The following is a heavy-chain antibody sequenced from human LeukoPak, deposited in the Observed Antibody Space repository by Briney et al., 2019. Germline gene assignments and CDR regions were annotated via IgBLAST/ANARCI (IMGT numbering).Heavy chain of an antibody. CDR2: IYYSGST. V-gene: IGHV4-39*01. CDR3: ARQLIAAARLNWFDP. D-gene: IGHD6-13*01. J-gene: IGHJ5*02. CDR1: GGSISSSSYY. Sequence: SETLSLTCTVSGGSISSSSYYWGWIRQPPGKGLELIGSIYYSGSTYYNPSLKSRVTISVDTSKNQFSLKLSSVTAADTAVYYCARQLIAAARLNWFDPWGQGILVTVSS.